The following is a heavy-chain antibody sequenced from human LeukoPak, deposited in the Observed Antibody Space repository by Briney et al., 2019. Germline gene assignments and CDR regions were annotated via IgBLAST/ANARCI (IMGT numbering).Heavy chain of an antibody. CDR1: GYTFIGYY. J-gene: IGHJ6*02. CDR2: INPNSGGR. V-gene: IGHV1-2*02. CDR3: ARVMVKGYCSSTSCYYYGMDV. Sequence: ASVKVPCKASGYTFIGYYMHWVRQAPGQGLEWMGWINPNSGGRNYAQKFQGRVTMTRDTSISTAYMELSRLRSDDTAVYYCARVMVKGYCSSTSCYYYGMDVWGQGTTVTVSS. D-gene: IGHD2-2*01.